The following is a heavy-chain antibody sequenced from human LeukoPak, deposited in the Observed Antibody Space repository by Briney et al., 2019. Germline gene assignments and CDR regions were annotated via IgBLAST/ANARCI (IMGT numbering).Heavy chain of an antibody. CDR2: INYSGST. J-gene: IGHJ3*02. CDR1: GGSISSYY. V-gene: IGHV4-59*01. CDR3: AREGDTAKAGPAGI. D-gene: IGHD5-18*01. Sequence: PSETLSVNCTVSGGSISSYYWSWIRQPPGKGLEWIGYINYSGSTNYNPSLKGRVTISVDTSKNQFSLKLSSVTAADTAVYYCAREGDTAKAGPAGIWGQGTMVTVSS.